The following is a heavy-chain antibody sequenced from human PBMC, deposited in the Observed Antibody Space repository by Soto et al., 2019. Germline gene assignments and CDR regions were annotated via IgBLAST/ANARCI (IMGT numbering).Heavy chain of an antibody. CDR3: ARSVAVPGAHIDY. Sequence: PSETLSLTCSVSGGSISGSYWSWIRQSPGKGLEWLGYVYYTGSTNCSPSLRSRASISVDTSKNEFSLRLSSVTAADTAVYFCARSVAVPGAHIDYWGQGTQVTVPS. D-gene: IGHD6-19*01. V-gene: IGHV4-59*01. CDR2: VYYTGST. J-gene: IGHJ4*02. CDR1: GGSISGSY.